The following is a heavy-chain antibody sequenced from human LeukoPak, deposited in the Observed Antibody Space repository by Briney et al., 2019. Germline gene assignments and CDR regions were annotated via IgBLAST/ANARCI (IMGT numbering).Heavy chain of an antibody. Sequence: ASVKVSCKASGYTFTSYDINWVRQATGQGLEWMGWMNPNSGNTGYAQKFQGRVTTTRNTSISTAYMELSSLRSEDTAVYYCASTFENWKQYYYGMDVWGQGTTVTVSS. CDR2: MNPNSGNT. V-gene: IGHV1-8*01. D-gene: IGHD1-1*01. CDR1: GYTFTSYD. CDR3: ASTFENWKQYYYGMDV. J-gene: IGHJ6*02.